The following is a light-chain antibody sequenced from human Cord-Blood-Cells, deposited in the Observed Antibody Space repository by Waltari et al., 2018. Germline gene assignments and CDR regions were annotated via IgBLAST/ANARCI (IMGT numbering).Light chain of an antibody. J-gene: IGLJ2*01. CDR1: SSDVGGYNY. Sequence: QSALTQPASVSGSPGPSITISCTGTSSDVGGYNYVSWYQQHPGKAPNLMIYDVNKRPSGVSNRFSGSKSGNTASLTISGLHAEDEADYYCSSYTSSSTLVFGGGTKLTVL. V-gene: IGLV2-14*01. CDR3: SSYTSSSTLV. CDR2: DVN.